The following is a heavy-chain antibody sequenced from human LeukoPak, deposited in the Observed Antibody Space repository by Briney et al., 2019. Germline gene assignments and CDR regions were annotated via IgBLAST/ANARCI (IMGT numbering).Heavy chain of an antibody. CDR1: GGSISSYY. CDR2: IYTSGST. J-gene: IGHJ4*02. V-gene: IGHV4-4*07. CDR3: ARDDYGSGSYSTFDY. D-gene: IGHD3-10*01. Sequence: SETLSLTCTVSGGSISSYYWSWIRQPAGKGLEWIGRIYTSGSTNYNPSLKSRVTMSVDTSKNQFSLKLSSVIAADTAVYLCARDDYGSGSYSTFDYWGQGTLVTVSS.